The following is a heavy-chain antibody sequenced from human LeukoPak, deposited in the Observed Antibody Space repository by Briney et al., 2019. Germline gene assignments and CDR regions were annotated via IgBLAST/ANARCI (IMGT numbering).Heavy chain of an antibody. CDR1: GFTFGDYA. CDR3: TRDYTLYYDILTGHDY. Sequence: QSGGSLRLSCTASGFTFGDYAMSWVRQAPGKGLEWVGFIRNKAYGGTTEYAASVKGRFTISRDDSKSIAYLQMNSLKTEDTAVYYCTRDYTLYYDILTGHDYWGQGTLVTVSS. J-gene: IGHJ4*02. CDR2: IRNKAYGGTT. V-gene: IGHV3-49*04. D-gene: IGHD3-9*01.